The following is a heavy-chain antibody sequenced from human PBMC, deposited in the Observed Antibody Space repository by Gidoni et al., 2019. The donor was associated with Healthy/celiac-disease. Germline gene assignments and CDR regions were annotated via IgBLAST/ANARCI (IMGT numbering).Heavy chain of an antibody. D-gene: IGHD3-3*01. Sequence: VQLVESGGGLVQHGGSLRLFCAASGFTFSRYSINWVRQAPGKGLVWVSYSSSSSSTIYYADSVKGRFTISRDNAKNSLYLQMNSLRDEDTAVYYCARDGTDFWSGYHPDPRFDPWGQGTLVTVSS. J-gene: IGHJ5*02. CDR1: GFTFSRYS. V-gene: IGHV3-48*02. CDR3: ARDGTDFWSGYHPDPRFDP. CDR2: SSSSSSTI.